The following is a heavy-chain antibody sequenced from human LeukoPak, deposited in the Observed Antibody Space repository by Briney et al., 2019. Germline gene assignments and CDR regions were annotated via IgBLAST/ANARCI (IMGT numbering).Heavy chain of an antibody. Sequence: PGGSLRLSCAASGFTFSNYGMQWVRQAPGKGLEWVAVIWYDGSKKYYADSVKGRFTISRDNSKNTLYLQMNSLRAEDTAVYYCARDCNFWSGYSHKYYYGMDVWGQGTTVTVSS. CDR1: GFTFSNYG. CDR2: IWYDGSKK. J-gene: IGHJ6*02. D-gene: IGHD3-3*01. V-gene: IGHV3-33*01. CDR3: ARDCNFWSGYSHKYYYGMDV.